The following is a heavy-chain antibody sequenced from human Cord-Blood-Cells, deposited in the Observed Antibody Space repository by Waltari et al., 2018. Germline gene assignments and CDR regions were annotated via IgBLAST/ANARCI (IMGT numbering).Heavy chain of an antibody. CDR3: ARVYYDYVHGMDV. D-gene: IGHD3-16*01. CDR1: GGSFSGYY. J-gene: IGHJ6*02. CDR2: INHSEST. Sequence: QVQLQQWGAGLLKPSETLSLTCAVYGGSFSGYYWSWIRQPPGKGLDWIGEINHSESTNVNPSLKSRVTLSVDTTKNQFSLKLSTVTAPDTAVYYCARVYYDYVHGMDVTGQGTTVTVSS. V-gene: IGHV4-34*01.